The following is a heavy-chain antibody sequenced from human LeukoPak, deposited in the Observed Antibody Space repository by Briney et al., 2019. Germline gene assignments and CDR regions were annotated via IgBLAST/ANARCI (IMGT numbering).Heavy chain of an antibody. CDR1: GYTFTDYY. CDR2: IYPNSGDT. D-gene: IGHD3-22*01. V-gene: IGHV1-2*02. J-gene: IGHJ4*02. CDR3: ARDTTMISSDN. Sequence: ASVKVSCKASGYTFTDYYMHWVRQAPGQGLEWMGWIYPNSGDTRYAQKFQGRVTMTRDTSISTAHMDLSSLRSDDTAVYFCARDTTMISSDNWGQGTLVTVSS.